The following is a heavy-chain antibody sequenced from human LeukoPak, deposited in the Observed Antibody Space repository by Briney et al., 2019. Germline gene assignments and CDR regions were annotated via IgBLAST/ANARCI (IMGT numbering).Heavy chain of an antibody. CDR3: ARHYYGSGSNPFDY. CDR2: IYYTGST. J-gene: IGHJ4*02. CDR1: GGSINSYY. Sequence: SETLSLTCSVSGGSINSYYWSWIRQPPGKGLEWIGDIYYTGSTNYNPSLKSRVTMSVDTSKNQFSLEVRSVTAADTAVYYCARHYYGSGSNPFDYWGQGTLVTVSS. D-gene: IGHD3-10*01. V-gene: IGHV4-59*01.